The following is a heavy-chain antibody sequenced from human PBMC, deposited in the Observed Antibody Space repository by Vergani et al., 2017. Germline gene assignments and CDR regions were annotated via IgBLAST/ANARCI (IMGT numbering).Heavy chain of an antibody. CDR1: GYTFTSYG. J-gene: IGHJ4*02. Sequence: QVQLVQSGAEVKKPGASVKVSCKASGYTFTSYGISWVRQAPGQGLEWMGWISAYNGNTNYAQKLQGRVTMTTDTSKSTDYMELRSLRSDDTAVYYCAXDTRSWGVFVVVIPIDYWGQGTLVTVSS. CDR3: AXDTRSWGVFVVVIPIDY. CDR2: ISAYNGNT. D-gene: IGHD3-3*01. V-gene: IGHV1-18*01.